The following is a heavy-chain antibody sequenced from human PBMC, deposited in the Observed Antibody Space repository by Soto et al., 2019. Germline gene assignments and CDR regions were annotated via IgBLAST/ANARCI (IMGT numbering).Heavy chain of an antibody. CDR1: GYTFTSYG. J-gene: IGHJ6*02. V-gene: IGHV1-18*01. CDR3: ARDGFVVCVVVAATIDYYYYGMDV. CDR2: ISAYNGNT. Sequence: ASVKVSCKASGYTFTSYGISWVRQAPGQGLEWMGWISAYNGNTNYAQKLQGRVTMTTDTSTSTAYMELRSLRSDDTAVYYCARDGFVVCVVVAATIDYYYYGMDVWGQGTTVTVSS. D-gene: IGHD2-15*01.